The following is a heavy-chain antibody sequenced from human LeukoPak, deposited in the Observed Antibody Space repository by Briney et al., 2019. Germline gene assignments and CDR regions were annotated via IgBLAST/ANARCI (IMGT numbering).Heavy chain of an antibody. Sequence: PGGSLRLSCAASGFTFSSYWMSWVRQAPGKGLEWVANIKQDGSEKYYVDSVKGRFTISRDNAKNSLYLQMNSLRAEDTAVYYCARPSSIAAEDAFDIWGQGTMVTVSS. CDR1: GFTFSSYW. D-gene: IGHD6-6*01. J-gene: IGHJ3*02. CDR2: IKQDGSEK. V-gene: IGHV3-7*01. CDR3: ARPSSIAAEDAFDI.